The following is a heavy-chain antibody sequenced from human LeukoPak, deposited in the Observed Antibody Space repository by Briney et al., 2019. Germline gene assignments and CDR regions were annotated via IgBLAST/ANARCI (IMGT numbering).Heavy chain of an antibody. Sequence: ASVKVSCKASGYTFTGYYMHWVRQAPGQGLEWMGWINPSSGGANYAQKFQGWVTMTRDTSISTAYMELSRLRSDDTAVYYCATDRGNAFDIWGQGTMVTVSS. CDR3: ATDRGNAFDI. CDR1: GYTFTGYY. V-gene: IGHV1-2*04. D-gene: IGHD3-10*01. J-gene: IGHJ3*02. CDR2: INPSSGGA.